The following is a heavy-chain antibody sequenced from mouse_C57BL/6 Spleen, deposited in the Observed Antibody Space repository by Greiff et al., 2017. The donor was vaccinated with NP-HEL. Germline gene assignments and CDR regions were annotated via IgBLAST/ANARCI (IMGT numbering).Heavy chain of an antibody. CDR3: ARGDY. Sequence: QVQLQQSGAELARPGASVKLSCKASGYTFTSYGISWVKQRTGQGLEWIGEIYPRSGNTYSHEKLQGKATMTADKSSSTAYMELRSLTSEDSAVYFCARGDYWGQGTTLTVSS. CDR1: GYTFTSYG. CDR2: IYPRSGNT. J-gene: IGHJ2*01. V-gene: IGHV1-81*01.